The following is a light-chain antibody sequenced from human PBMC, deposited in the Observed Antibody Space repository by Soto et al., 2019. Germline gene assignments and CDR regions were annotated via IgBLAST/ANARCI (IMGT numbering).Light chain of an antibody. J-gene: IGKJ5*01. V-gene: IGKV3-20*01. CDR2: GAS. CDR1: PTVSGGY. CDR3: QQYGSSSIT. Sequence: EILLTQSPSTLSLSPGERATLSCRASPTVSGGYLAWYQQKPGQAPRLLIYGASSRATGIPDRFSGSGSGTDFTLTISRLAPEDFELYYCQQYGSSSITFGQGTRLEIK.